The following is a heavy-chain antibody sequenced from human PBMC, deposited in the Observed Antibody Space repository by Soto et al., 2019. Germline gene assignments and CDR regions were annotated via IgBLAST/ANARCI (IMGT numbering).Heavy chain of an antibody. J-gene: IGHJ3*02. CDR2: IIPIFGTA. CDR3: ARDGTIVGATSYIWDAFDI. CDR1: GGTFSSYA. Sequence: ASVKVSCKASGGTFSSYAISWVRQAPGQGLEWMGGIIPIFGTANYAQKFQGRVTITADESTSTAYMELSSLRSEDTAVYYCARDGTIVGATSYIWDAFDIWGQGTMVTVSS. D-gene: IGHD1-26*01. V-gene: IGHV1-69*13.